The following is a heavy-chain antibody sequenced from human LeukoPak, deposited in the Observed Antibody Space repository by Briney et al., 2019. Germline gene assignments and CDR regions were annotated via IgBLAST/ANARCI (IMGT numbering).Heavy chain of an antibody. CDR2: ITQDGSEK. Sequence: GGSLRLSCAASGFTFSSYWMSWVRQAPGKGLEWVVNITQDGSEKYYVDSVKGRFTISRDNAKNSLYLQMNSLRAEDTAVYYCARESVTMVRGVIYYGMDVWGKGTTVTVSS. CDR3: ARESVTMVRGVIYYGMDV. V-gene: IGHV3-7*03. CDR1: GFTFSSYW. J-gene: IGHJ6*04. D-gene: IGHD3-10*01.